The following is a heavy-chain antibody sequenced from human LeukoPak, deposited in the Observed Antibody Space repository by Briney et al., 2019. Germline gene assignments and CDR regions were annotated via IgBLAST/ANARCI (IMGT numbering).Heavy chain of an antibody. CDR2: ISSSGSNI. Sequence: GGSLRLSCAASGFTLSRFYMTWVRQAPGKGLEWVSSISSSGSNIYYSDSVKGRFTISRDNAKNSLYLQMNSLRAEDTAVYYCASGELDSLYYFDFWGQGTLVTVSS. D-gene: IGHD1-1*01. CDR1: GFTLSRFY. V-gene: IGHV3-21*01. J-gene: IGHJ4*02. CDR3: ASGELDSLYYFDF.